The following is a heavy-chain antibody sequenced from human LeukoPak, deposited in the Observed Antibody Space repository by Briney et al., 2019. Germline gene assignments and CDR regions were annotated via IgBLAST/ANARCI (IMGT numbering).Heavy chain of an antibody. CDR2: INHSGST. D-gene: IGHD4-17*01. Sequence: PSETLSLTCAVYGGSFSGYYWSWIRQPPGKGLEWIGEINHSGSTNYNPSLKSRVTISVDTSKNQFSLKLSSVTAADTAVYYCARPHDYGDHDGAFDIWGQGTMVTVSS. CDR3: ARPHDYGDHDGAFDI. V-gene: IGHV4-34*01. CDR1: GGSFSGYY. J-gene: IGHJ3*02.